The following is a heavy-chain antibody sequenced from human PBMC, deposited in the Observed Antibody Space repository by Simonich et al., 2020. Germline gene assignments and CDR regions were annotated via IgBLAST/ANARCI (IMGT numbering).Heavy chain of an antibody. D-gene: IGHD6-6*01. V-gene: IGHV3-7*01. J-gene: IGHJ3*02. CDR3: AREGIAARDAFDI. CDR2: KKQDGSEK. Sequence: EVQLVESGGGLVQPGGSLRLSCAASGFTFSSYWVGWVSQAPGRGMGWVAKKKQDGSEKIYVDSVKGRFTISRDNAKNALYLQMNSLRAEDTAVYYCAREGIAARDAFDIWGQGTMVTVSS. CDR1: GFTFSSYW.